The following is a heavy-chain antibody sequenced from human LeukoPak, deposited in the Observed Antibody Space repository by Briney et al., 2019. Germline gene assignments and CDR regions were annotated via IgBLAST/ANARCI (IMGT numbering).Heavy chain of an antibody. Sequence: SVKVSCKASGGTFSSYAISWVRQAPGQGLEWMGGIIPIFGTANYAQKFQGRVTITADESTSTAYMELSSLRSEDTAVYYCARGRPRGYFDWLSPGDYFDYWGQGALVTVSS. CDR1: GGTFSSYA. D-gene: IGHD3-9*01. J-gene: IGHJ4*02. CDR2: IIPIFGTA. CDR3: ARGRPRGYFDWLSPGDYFDY. V-gene: IGHV1-69*13.